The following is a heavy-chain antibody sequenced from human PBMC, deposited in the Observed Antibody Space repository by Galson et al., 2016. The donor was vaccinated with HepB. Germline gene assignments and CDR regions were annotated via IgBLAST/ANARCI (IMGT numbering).Heavy chain of an antibody. CDR2: ITPGSTYT. Sequence: SLRLSCAASGFTFNMYTMTWVRQAPGKGLEWVSSITPGSTYTHFADSVKGRFTISRDNSENTLYLQMSSLRAEDTGVYDCAGASPDSKHKYYYWGQGTLVPVAS. CDR3: AGASPDSKHKYYY. D-gene: IGHD2/OR15-2a*01. J-gene: IGHJ4*02. CDR1: GFTFNMYT. V-gene: IGHV3-21*04.